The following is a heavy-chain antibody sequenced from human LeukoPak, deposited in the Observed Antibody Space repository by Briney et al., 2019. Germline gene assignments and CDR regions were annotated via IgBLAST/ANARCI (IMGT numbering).Heavy chain of an antibody. V-gene: IGHV1-69*13. Sequence: SVKVSCKVSGGTFSSYAISWVRQAPGQGLEWMGGITPIFGTANYAQKFQGRVTITADESTSTAYMELSSLRSEDTAVYYCAREGDLAVAGMIFLNWFDPWGQGTLVTVSS. CDR3: AREGDLAVAGMIFLNWFDP. CDR2: ITPIFGTA. J-gene: IGHJ5*02. D-gene: IGHD6-19*01. CDR1: GGTFSSYA.